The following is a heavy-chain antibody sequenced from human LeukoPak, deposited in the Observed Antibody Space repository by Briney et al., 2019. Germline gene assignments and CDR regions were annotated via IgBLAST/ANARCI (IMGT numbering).Heavy chain of an antibody. CDR2: IKSKSDGGTT. CDR3: TTDEIAAAGLFDY. Sequence: GGSLRLSCAASGFTFSHAWMSWVRQAPGKGLEWVGRIKSKSDGGTTDYAAPVKGRFTISRDDSKNTLYLQMNSLKTEDTAVYYCTTDEIAAAGLFDYWGQGTLVTVSS. V-gene: IGHV3-15*01. J-gene: IGHJ4*02. CDR1: GFTFSHAW. D-gene: IGHD6-13*01.